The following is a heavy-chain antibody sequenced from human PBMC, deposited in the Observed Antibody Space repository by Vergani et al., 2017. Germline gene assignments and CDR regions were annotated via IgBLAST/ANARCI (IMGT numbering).Heavy chain of an antibody. D-gene: IGHD5-12*01. Sequence: EVQLLESGGDLVQPGGSLRLSCAASGFTFNHYAMNWVRQAPGKGLEWVSGISGRGCSTYYAGSVKGRFTISRDSSKNTLYLQMNSLSAGDTAVSYCAKANPRNSGYDYLYYYHAMDVWGQGTTVTVSS. CDR2: ISGRGCST. CDR1: GFTFNHYA. V-gene: IGHV3-23*01. J-gene: IGHJ6*02. CDR3: AKANPRNSGYDYLYYYHAMDV.